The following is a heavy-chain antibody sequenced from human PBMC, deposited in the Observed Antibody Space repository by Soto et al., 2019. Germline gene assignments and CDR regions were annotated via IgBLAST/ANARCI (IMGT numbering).Heavy chain of an antibody. CDR1: GFTVSSNY. CDR3: ERGQGSYYDDSSGYYHNFYFDY. CDR2: IYSGGST. Sequence: EVQLVESGGGLIQPGGSLRLSCAASGFTVSSNYMSWVRQAPGKGLEWVAGIYSGGSTYYADSVKGRFTISRDNSKNTLYLHMNSLRAEDTDVYDCERGQGSYYDDSSGYYHNFYFDYWGQGTLVTVSS. J-gene: IGHJ4*02. V-gene: IGHV3-53*01. D-gene: IGHD3-22*01.